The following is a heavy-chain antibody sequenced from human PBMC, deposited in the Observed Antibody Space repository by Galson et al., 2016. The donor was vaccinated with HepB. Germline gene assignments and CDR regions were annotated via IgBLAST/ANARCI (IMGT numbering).Heavy chain of an antibody. CDR1: GYTLTELS. CDR2: FDPEDGET. J-gene: IGHJ3*02. D-gene: IGHD5-12*01. CDR3: ATDMRSGIVATISYAFDI. Sequence: SVKVSCKVSGYTLTELSMHWVRQAPGKGLEWMGGFDPEDGETIYAQKFRGRVTMTEDTSTDTAYMELSSLRSEDTAVYYCATDMRSGIVATISYAFDIWGQGTMVTVSS. V-gene: IGHV1-24*01.